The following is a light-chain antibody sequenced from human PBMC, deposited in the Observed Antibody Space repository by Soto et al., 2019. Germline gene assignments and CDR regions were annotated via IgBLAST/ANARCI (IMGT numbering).Light chain of an antibody. CDR1: SSDVGGYNY. J-gene: IGLJ1*01. V-gene: IGLV2-14*01. CDR2: DVS. CDR3: SSYKSSSTYV. Sequence: QSALTQPASVSGSPGQSITISCTGPSSDVGGYNYVSWYQQHPGKAPKLMIYDVSNRPSGVSNRFSGSKSGNTDSLTISGLQSEDEAAYDCSSYKSSSTYVFGTGTKVTVL.